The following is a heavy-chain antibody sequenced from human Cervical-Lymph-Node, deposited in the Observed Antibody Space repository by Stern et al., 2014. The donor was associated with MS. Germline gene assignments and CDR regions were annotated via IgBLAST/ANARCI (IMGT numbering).Heavy chain of an antibody. V-gene: IGHV5-51*01. D-gene: IGHD5-12*01. J-gene: IGHJ1*01. CDR2: IYPGDSET. Sequence: EVQLVQSGAEVKKPGESLKISCKASGYTFATYWIGWVRQMPGKGLEWMGIIYPGDSETTYSPFFQGRVTISVDKSTDTAHLEWSSLKASDTAMYYCARHENSGYFYFEEYFKYWGQGTLVTVSS. CDR1: GYTFATYW. CDR3: ARHENSGYFYFEEYFKY.